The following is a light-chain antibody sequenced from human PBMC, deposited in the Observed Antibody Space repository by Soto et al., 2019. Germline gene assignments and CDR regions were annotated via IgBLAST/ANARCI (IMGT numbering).Light chain of an antibody. V-gene: IGKV3-20*01. CDR2: GAS. J-gene: IGKJ2*01. CDR3: QLHGSTPLYT. CDR1: QTVSSNY. Sequence: EIVLTQSPGTLSLSPGERATLSCRASQTVSSNYLAWYQQRPGRAPRLLIYGASSRAPGIPDRFSGSGSGADFTLTISRLEPEDFAVYYCQLHGSTPLYTFGQGTRLEIK.